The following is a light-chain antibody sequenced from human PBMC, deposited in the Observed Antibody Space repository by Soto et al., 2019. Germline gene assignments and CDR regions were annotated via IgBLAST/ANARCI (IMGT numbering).Light chain of an antibody. CDR2: DVS. V-gene: IGLV2-14*01. CDR1: SSDVGGYNY. CDR3: NSYTSSSTYV. Sequence: QSVLTQPASLSGSPGQSIAISCTGTSSDVGGYNYVSWYQQHPGKAPKLMLYDVSNRPSGVSSRFSGSKSGNTASLTISGLQAEDEADYYCNSYTSSSTYVFGTGTKVTVL. J-gene: IGLJ1*01.